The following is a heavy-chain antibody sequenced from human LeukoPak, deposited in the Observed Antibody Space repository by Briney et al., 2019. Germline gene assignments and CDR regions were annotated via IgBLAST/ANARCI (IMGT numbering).Heavy chain of an antibody. D-gene: IGHD3-10*01. CDR3: ARASSYGYFDY. CDR1: GGSFSGYY. Sequence: KPSETLSLTCAVYGGSFSGYYWSWIRQPPGKGLEWIGEINHSGSTNYNPSLKSRVTISVDTSKNQFSLKLSSVTAADTAVYYCARASSYGYFDYWGQGTLVTVSS. V-gene: IGHV4-34*01. J-gene: IGHJ4*02. CDR2: INHSGST.